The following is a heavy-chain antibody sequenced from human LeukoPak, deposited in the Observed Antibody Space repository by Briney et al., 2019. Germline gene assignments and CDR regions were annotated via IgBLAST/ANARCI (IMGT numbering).Heavy chain of an antibody. V-gene: IGHV5-51*01. CDR3: ARPTRIYSGCDSGFDY. D-gene: IGHD5-12*01. CDR2: IYPGDSDT. J-gene: IGHJ4*02. CDR1: GYSFTSYW. Sequence: GESLKISCKGSGYSFTSYWIGWVRQMPGKGLEWMGIIYPGDSDTIYSPSFQGQVTISADKSISTAYLQWSSLKASDTAMYYCARPTRIYSGCDSGFDYWGQGTLVTVSS.